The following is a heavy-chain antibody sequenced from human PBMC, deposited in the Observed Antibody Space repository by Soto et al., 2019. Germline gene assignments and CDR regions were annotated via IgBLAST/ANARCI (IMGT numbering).Heavy chain of an antibody. J-gene: IGHJ4*02. Sequence: QVQRVQSGAEVKKPGASVKVSCKASGYTFTSYDINWVRQAPGQGLEWVGWMTPNSGDTGYAQTFQGRVTRTRDTSRRTAYMVLSSLTSEDTAVYYCARKLYKTGSFDHWGQGTLVTVSS. CDR3: ARKLYKTGSFDH. CDR2: MTPNSGDT. CDR1: GYTFTSYD. V-gene: IGHV1-8*02. D-gene: IGHD1-20*01.